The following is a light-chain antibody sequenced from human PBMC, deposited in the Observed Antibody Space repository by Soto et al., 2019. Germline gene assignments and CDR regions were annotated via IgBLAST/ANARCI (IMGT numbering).Light chain of an antibody. J-gene: IGLJ2*01. CDR3: VLYMGRGVV. V-gene: IGLV8-61*01. CDR1: SGSVSTSYY. CDR2: STN. Sequence: QTEVTQEPSFSVSPGGTVTLTCGLSSGSVSTSYYPSWYQQTPGQAPRTLIYSTNTRSSGVPDRFSGSILGNKAALTITGAQADDESDYYCVLYMGRGVVFGGGTKLTVL.